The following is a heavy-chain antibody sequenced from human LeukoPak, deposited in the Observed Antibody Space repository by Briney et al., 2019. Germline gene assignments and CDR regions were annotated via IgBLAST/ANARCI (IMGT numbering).Heavy chain of an antibody. V-gene: IGHV3-23*01. CDR3: AKVPTYDILTGFYY. D-gene: IGHD3-9*01. CDR2: LSGCGGST. CDR1: GFTFSSYA. Sequence: PGGSVTLPCAASGFTFSSYAVIGLRQAPGKGRVWVSALSGCGGSTYYAGYVKGRFTMSRDNSKNTPYLQMNSLRAEDTAVYYCAKVPTYDILTGFYYWGQGALVSVS. J-gene: IGHJ4*02.